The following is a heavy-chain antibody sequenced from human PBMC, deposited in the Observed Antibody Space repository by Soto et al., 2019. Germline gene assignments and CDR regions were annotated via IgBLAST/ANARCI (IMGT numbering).Heavy chain of an antibody. V-gene: IGHV3-74*01. CDR3: ACSRRPARLGPMGAIDY. CDR2: IDTDGSTT. CDR1: GFTFSNYW. D-gene: IGHD2-15*01. Sequence: GSLSLSCATSGFTFSNYWMHWVRQVPGRGLVWVSRIDTDGSTTSYADFAKGRFTISRDNAKSTLSLQMSSLRAEDTAIYYCACSRRPARLGPMGAIDYWGQVTLVTVSS. J-gene: IGHJ4*02.